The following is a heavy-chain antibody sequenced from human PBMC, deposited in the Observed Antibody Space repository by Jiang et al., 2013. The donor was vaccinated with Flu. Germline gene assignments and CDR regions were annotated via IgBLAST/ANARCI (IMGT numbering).Heavy chain of an antibody. V-gene: IGHV4-34*01. J-gene: IGHJ3*02. CDR2: INHSGST. D-gene: IGHD2-15*01. CDR1: GGSFSANY. Sequence: PSETLSLSCTVYGGSFSANYWSWIRQPPGKGLEWIGEINHSGSTDYNPSLKSRITISVDTSKNQFSLKLTSVTAADTAVYYCARLPPSGGFDIWGPGTMVTVSS. CDR3: ARLPPSGGFDI.